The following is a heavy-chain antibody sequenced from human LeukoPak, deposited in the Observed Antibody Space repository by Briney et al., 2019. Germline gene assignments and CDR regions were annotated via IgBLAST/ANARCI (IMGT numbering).Heavy chain of an antibody. D-gene: IGHD3-3*01. CDR1: DGSFSGYY. V-gene: IGHV4-34*01. CDR3: ARGLNDSWTGENY. J-gene: IGHJ4*02. Sequence: SETLSLTCAVYDGSFSGYYWSWIRQPPGKGLEWIGEINHGGSTNYNPSLKSRVTISLDTSKSQFSLKVRYVTAADTAVYYCARGLNDSWTGENYWGQGTLFTVSS. CDR2: INHGGST.